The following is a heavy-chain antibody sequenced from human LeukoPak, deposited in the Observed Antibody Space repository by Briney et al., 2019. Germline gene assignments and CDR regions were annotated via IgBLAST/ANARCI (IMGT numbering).Heavy chain of an antibody. CDR2: IYWDDDK. J-gene: IGHJ4*02. Sequence: TLSLTCTVSGYSISSGYYWGWIRQPPGKALEWLALIYWDDDKRYSPSLKSRLTITKDTSKNQVVLTMTNMDPVDTATYYCAHRRYSYGLDYWGQGTLVTVSS. CDR1: GYSISSGYYW. CDR3: AHRRYSYGLDY. V-gene: IGHV2-5*02. D-gene: IGHD5-18*01.